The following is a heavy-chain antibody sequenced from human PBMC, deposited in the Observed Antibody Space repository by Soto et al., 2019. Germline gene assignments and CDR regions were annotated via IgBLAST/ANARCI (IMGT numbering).Heavy chain of an antibody. V-gene: IGHV5-51*01. D-gene: IGHD2-8*01. CDR2: TYPGDSDT. CDR3: MRQLGVDADNWFHP. Sequence: RGESLKISCVASGYTFTSYWIGWVRQMPGKGLEWMGITYPGDSDTRYSPSFRGQVTISADKSISTAYLQWSSLKASDTAMYYCMRQLGVDADNWFHPWGQGTLVTVSS. J-gene: IGHJ5*02. CDR1: GYTFTSYW.